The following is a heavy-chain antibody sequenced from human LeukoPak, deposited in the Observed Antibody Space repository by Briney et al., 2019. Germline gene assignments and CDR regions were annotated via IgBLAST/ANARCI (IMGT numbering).Heavy chain of an antibody. CDR1: GYTFTGYY. Sequence: ASVKVSCKASGYTFTGYYMHWVRQAPGQGLEWMGWINPNSGGTYYAQKFQGRVTITADKSTSTAYMELSSLRSEDTAVYYCARGGLVGATAPFDYWGQGTLVTVSS. CDR2: INPNSGGT. V-gene: IGHV1-2*02. CDR3: ARGGLVGATAPFDY. J-gene: IGHJ4*02. D-gene: IGHD1-26*01.